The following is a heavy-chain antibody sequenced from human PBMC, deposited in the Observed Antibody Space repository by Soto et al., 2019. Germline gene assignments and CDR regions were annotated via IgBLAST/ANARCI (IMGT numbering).Heavy chain of an antibody. CDR3: AKDAYGSGSYPIDY. V-gene: IGHV3-9*01. D-gene: IGHD3-10*01. Sequence: ALRLSFAASGFTFDDYAMHWVRQAPGKGLEWVSGISWNSGSIGYADSVKGRFTISRDNAKNSLYLQMNSLRAEDTALYYCAKDAYGSGSYPIDYWGQGTLVTVSS. CDR1: GFTFDDYA. J-gene: IGHJ4*02. CDR2: ISWNSGSI.